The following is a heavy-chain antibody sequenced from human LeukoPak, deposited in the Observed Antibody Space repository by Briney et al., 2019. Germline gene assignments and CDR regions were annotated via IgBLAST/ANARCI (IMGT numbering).Heavy chain of an antibody. CDR2: MNPNSGNT. J-gene: IGHJ4*02. V-gene: IGHV1-8*01. D-gene: IGHD6-6*01. CDR3: ARGRTGSSTLDY. CDR1: GYTFTSYD. Sequence: ASVKVSCKASGYTFTSYDINWVRQASGQGLEWMGWMNPNSGNTGYAQKFQGRVTMTRNTSISTAYMELSSLRSEDTAVYYCARGRTGSSTLDYWGQGTLATVSS.